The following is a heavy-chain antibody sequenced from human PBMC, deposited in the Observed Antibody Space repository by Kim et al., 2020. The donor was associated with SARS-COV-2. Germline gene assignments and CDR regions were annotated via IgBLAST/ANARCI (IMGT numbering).Heavy chain of an antibody. D-gene: IGHD3-10*01. J-gene: IGHJ5*02. V-gene: IGHV3-23*01. Sequence: GGSLRLSCAASGFTFSSYAMSWVRQAPGKGLEWVSAISGSGGSTYYADSVKGRFTIPRDNSKNTLYLQMNSLRAEDTAVYYCAKDSALWFGELSSGNWFDPWGQGTLVTVSS. CDR1: GFTFSSYA. CDR2: ISGSGGST. CDR3: AKDSALWFGELSSGNWFDP.